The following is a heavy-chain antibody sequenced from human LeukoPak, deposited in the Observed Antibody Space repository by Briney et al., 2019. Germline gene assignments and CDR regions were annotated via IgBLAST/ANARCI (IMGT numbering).Heavy chain of an antibody. Sequence: SETLSLTCTVSGGSVSSVSYNWSWIRQPPGKGLEWIGYIYYSGSTNYNPSLNSRVTISLDTSKNQVSLKLTSVTAADTAVYYCARGSAWYFYWGQGTLVTVSS. V-gene: IGHV4-61*01. CDR2: IYYSGST. CDR3: ARGSAWYFY. D-gene: IGHD6-19*01. CDR1: GGSVSSVSYN. J-gene: IGHJ4*02.